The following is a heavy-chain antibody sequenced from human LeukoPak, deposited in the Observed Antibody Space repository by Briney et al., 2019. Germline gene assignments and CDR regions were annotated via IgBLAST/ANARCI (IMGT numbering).Heavy chain of an antibody. CDR3: ARDAYSSSWYRDDAFDI. J-gene: IGHJ3*02. CDR1: GGSISSYY. Sequence: PSETLSLTCTVSGGSISSYYWSWIRQPAGKGLEWIGRIYTSGSTNYNPSLKSRVTMSVDTSKNQFSLKLSSVTAADTAVYYCARDAYSSSWYRDDAFDIWGQGTMVTVSS. V-gene: IGHV4-4*07. D-gene: IGHD6-13*01. CDR2: IYTSGST.